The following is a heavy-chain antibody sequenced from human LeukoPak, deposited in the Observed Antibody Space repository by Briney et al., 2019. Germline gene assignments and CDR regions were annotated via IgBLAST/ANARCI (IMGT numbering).Heavy chain of an antibody. CDR1: GFTFSSYG. CDR3: AKEATRPYYFHY. V-gene: IGHV3-30*02. Sequence: GSLRLSCAASGFTFSSYGMHWVRQAPGKGLEGVAFIRYDGSNKYYADSVKGRFTISRDNSKNTLYLQMNSVRGEETAVYYCAKEATRPYYFHYWGQGTLVTVSS. J-gene: IGHJ4*02. D-gene: IGHD1-1*01. CDR2: IRYDGSNK.